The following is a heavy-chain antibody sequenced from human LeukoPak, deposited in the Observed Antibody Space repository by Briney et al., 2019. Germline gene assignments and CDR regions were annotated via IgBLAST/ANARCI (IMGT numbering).Heavy chain of an antibody. J-gene: IGHJ6*03. CDR3: ARGSITMVRGVIISYYMDV. CDR1: GFTFSDHY. V-gene: IGHV3-53*01. CDR2: IYSGGST. Sequence: PGGSLRLSCAASGFTFSDHYMSWVRQAPGKGLEWVSVIYSGGSTYYADSVKGRFTISRDNSKNTLYLQMNSLRAEDTAVYYCARGSITMVRGVIISYYMDVWGKGTTVTISS. D-gene: IGHD3-10*01.